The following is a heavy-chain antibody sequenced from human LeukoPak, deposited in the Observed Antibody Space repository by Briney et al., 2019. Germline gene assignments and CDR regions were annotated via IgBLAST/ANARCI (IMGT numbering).Heavy chain of an antibody. J-gene: IGHJ4*02. D-gene: IGHD2-2*01. CDR1: VYTVTSYA. V-gene: IGHV7-4-1*02. CDR3: ASGRGYCSSTSCSDLDY. Sequence: ASVTVSRKPSVYTVTSYAMNWVRQAPGQGLEGMGWINTKTGNPTYAQGFTGRFVFSLDTSVSTAYLQISSLKAEDTAVYYCASGRGYCSSTSCSDLDYWGQGTLVTVSS. CDR2: INTKTGNP.